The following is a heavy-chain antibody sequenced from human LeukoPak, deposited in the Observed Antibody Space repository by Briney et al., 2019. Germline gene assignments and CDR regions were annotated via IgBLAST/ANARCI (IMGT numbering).Heavy chain of an antibody. D-gene: IGHD3-9*01. CDR3: ARETYSNILTGTDY. V-gene: IGHV1-18*01. J-gene: IGHJ4*02. Sequence: ASVKVSCKASGYTFTTYGLSWVRQAPGQGLEWLGWISTYDDNIKYAQSLQGRLTLTIDTSTSTAYMELRSLTSDDTAVDYCARETYSNILTGTDYWGPGTLVTVSS. CDR2: ISTYDDNI. CDR1: GYTFTTYG.